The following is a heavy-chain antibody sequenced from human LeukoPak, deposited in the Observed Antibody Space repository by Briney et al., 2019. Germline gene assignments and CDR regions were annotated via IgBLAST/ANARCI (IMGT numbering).Heavy chain of an antibody. V-gene: IGHV4-34*01. CDR1: GGSFSGYY. CDR3: ARGWGRYSGSYWVYYFDY. D-gene: IGHD1-26*01. Sequence: SETLSLTCAVYGGSFSGYYWSWIRQPPGKGLEWIGEINHSGSTNYNPSLKSRVTISVDTSKNQFSLKLSSVTAADTAVYYCARGWGRYSGSYWVYYFDYWGQGTLVTVSS. J-gene: IGHJ4*02. CDR2: INHSGST.